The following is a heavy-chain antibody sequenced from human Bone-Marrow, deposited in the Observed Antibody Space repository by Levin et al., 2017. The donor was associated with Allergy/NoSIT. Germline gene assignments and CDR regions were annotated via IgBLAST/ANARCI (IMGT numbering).Heavy chain of an antibody. CDR1: GFTFNNYA. CDR2: ISGSGDIT. Sequence: GESLKISCAASGFTFNNYAMPWVRQAPGQGLEWVSSISGSGDITYHADSVRGRLTISRDNSNNTVDLQMNGLTAEDPSVSSCAKATPTSPGKPGRGDRDTGGQGTLVTVS. CDR3: AKATPTSPGKPGRGDRDT. D-gene: IGHD2-8*02. J-gene: IGHJ5*02. V-gene: IGHV3-23*01.